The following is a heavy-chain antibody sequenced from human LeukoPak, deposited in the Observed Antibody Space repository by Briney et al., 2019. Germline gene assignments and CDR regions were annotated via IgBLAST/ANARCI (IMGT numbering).Heavy chain of an antibody. V-gene: IGHV4-59*12. CDR2: IHYSGST. D-gene: IGHD6-13*01. Sequence: SETLSLTCTVSGGSIGSYYWSWVRQPPGKGLEWIGYIHYSGSTNYNPSLKSRVTISVDRSKNQFSLKLSSVTAADTAVYYCARVKSSWSQPVFDYWGQGTLVTVSS. CDR1: GGSIGSYY. CDR3: ARVKSSWSQPVFDY. J-gene: IGHJ4*02.